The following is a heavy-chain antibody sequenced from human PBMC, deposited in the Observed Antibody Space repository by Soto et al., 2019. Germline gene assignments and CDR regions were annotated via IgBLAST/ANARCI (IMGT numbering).Heavy chain of an antibody. D-gene: IGHD6-13*01. CDR1: GYSFTAYW. Sequence: PGESLKISCKGSGYSFTAYWINWVRQMPGKGLEWMGKTDPSDSYTNYSPSFQGHVTIPADKSISTAYLQWSSLKASDTAIYYCARFEGQQLLPRLYYAMDVWGQGTTVTVSS. J-gene: IGHJ6*02. V-gene: IGHV5-10-1*01. CDR3: ARFEGQQLLPRLYYAMDV. CDR2: TDPSDSYT.